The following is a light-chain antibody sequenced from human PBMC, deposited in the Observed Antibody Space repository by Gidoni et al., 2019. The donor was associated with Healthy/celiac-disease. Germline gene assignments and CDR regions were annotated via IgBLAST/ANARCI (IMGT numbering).Light chain of an antibody. V-gene: IGKV3-15*01. CDR2: GAS. CDR1: QSVSSN. CDR3: QPYNNWPRT. Sequence: EIVMTQSPATLSVSPGESATLSCRASQSVSSNLAWYQQQPGQAPRLLIYGASTRATGIPARFSGSGSGTEFTLTISSLQSEDFAVYYCQPYNNWPRTFGQGTKVEIK. J-gene: IGKJ1*01.